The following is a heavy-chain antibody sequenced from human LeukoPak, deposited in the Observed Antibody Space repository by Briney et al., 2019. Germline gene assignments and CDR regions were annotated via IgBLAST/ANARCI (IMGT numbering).Heavy chain of an antibody. CDR3: ARGSSAYLGNYYFDY. J-gene: IGHJ4*02. D-gene: IGHD6-25*01. Sequence: PETLSLTCTVSGDSMSGYYWSWIRQPPGRGLEWIGYIYYSGSTKYNPSLKSRVTTSVDTSKNQFSLKLSSVTAADTAVYYCARGSSAYLGNYYFDYWGQGTLVTVSS. V-gene: IGHV4-59*01. CDR2: IYYSGST. CDR1: GDSMSGYY.